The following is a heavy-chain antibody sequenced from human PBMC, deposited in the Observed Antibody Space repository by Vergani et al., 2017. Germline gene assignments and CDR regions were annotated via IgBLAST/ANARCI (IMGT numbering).Heavy chain of an antibody. CDR2: IRSKAYGGTT. V-gene: IGHV3-49*03. D-gene: IGHD3-3*01. J-gene: IGHJ4*02. CDR3: AKSGKWGFLEWLLIDY. CDR1: GFTFGDYA. Sequence: EVQLVESGGGLVQPGRSLRLSCTASGFTFGDYAMSWFRQAPGKGLEWVGFIRSKAYGGTTEYAASVKGRFTISRDDSKSIAYLQMNSLKTEDTAVYYCAKSGKWGFLEWLLIDYWGQGTLVTVSS.